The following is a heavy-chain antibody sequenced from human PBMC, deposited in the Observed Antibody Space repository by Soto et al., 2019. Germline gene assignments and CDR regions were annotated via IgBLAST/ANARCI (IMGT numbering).Heavy chain of an antibody. CDR2: INHSGST. V-gene: IGHV4-34*01. CDR1: GGSFSGYY. D-gene: IGHD3-10*01. CDR3: ARGRRRSITMVRGARVPGYGMDV. Sequence: LSLTCAVYGGSFSGYYWSWIRQPPGKGLEWIGEINHSGSTNYNPSLKSRVTISVDTSKNQFSLKLSSVTAADTAVYYCARGRRRSITMVRGARVPGYGMDVWGQGTTVTVSS. J-gene: IGHJ6*02.